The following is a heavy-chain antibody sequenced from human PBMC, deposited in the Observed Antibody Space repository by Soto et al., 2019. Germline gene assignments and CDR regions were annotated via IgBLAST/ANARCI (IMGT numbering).Heavy chain of an antibody. D-gene: IGHD3-16*01. Sequence: PSETLSLTCSVSGGSVSSGNYRWSWIRQHPGKGLEWIGQIYSRGATNYNPSLESRVTISVDTSKNHFTLRLISATAADTATYYCASPDNHLARYGGDLDYWGQGTLVTVSS. CDR3: ASPDNHLARYGGDLDY. V-gene: IGHV4-61*03. CDR2: IYSRGAT. CDR1: GGSVSSGNYR. J-gene: IGHJ4*02.